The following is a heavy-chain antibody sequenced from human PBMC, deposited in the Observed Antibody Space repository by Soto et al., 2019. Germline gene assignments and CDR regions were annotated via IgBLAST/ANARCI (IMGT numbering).Heavy chain of an antibody. D-gene: IGHD4-17*01. V-gene: IGHV1-69*06. CDR1: GGTFSSYA. CDR2: IIPVFGTA. CDR3: ARDNGGVTTLWDYYYYGMDV. J-gene: IGHJ6*02. Sequence: SVKVSCKASGGTFSSYAISWVRQAPGRGLEWMGGIIPVFGTANYAQKFQGRVTITADKSTSTAYMELSSLRSEDTAVYYCARDNGGVTTLWDYYYYGMDVWGQGTTVTVSS.